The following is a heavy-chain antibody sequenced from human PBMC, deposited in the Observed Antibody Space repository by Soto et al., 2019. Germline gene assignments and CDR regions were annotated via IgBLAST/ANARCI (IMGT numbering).Heavy chain of an antibody. Sequence: SETLSLTCAGSGDSISSGTRWSWVRQPPGKGREWIGEIYHGGSTSYNPSLKSRVIIAVDKSKNQFSLKLSSVTDADTAVYYCARREPQQPRDYPGPAPLVTLSS. J-gene: IGHJ4*02. V-gene: IGHV4-4*02. CDR3: ARREPQQPRDY. CDR1: GDSISSGTR. D-gene: IGHD6-13*01. CDR2: IYHGGST.